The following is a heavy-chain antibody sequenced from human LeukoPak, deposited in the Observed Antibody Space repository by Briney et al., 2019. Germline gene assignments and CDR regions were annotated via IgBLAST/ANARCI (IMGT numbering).Heavy chain of an antibody. CDR3: ARDRGADYYYDSSAYDYPYYFDY. V-gene: IGHV3-48*02. CDR2: ISSTSSTI. CDR1: GFTFSGYS. J-gene: IGHJ4*02. Sequence: PGGSLRLSCAASGFTFSGYSMNWVRQAPGKGLEWISYISSTSSTIYYADSVKGRFTISRDSAKDSLYLQMNSLRDEDTAVYYCARDRGADYYYDSSAYDYPYYFDYWGQGTLVTVSS. D-gene: IGHD3-22*01.